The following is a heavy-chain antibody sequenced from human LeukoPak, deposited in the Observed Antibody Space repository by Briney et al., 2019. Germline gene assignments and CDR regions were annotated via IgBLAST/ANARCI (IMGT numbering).Heavy chain of an antibody. CDR1: GYSISSGYY. CDR3: ARVHTAIANWFDP. V-gene: IGHV4-38-2*02. Sequence: SETLSLTCTVSGYSISSGYYWGWIRQPPGKGLEWIGSIYHSGSTYYNPSLKSRVTISVDTSKNQFSLKLSSVTAADTAVYYCARVHTAIANWFDPRGQGTLVTVSS. J-gene: IGHJ5*02. D-gene: IGHD5-18*01. CDR2: IYHSGST.